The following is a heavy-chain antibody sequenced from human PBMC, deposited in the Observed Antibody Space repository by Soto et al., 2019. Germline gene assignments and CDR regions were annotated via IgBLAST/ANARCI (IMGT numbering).Heavy chain of an antibody. D-gene: IGHD2-2*01. CDR3: AREYAVLVPAAFPYYYGMDV. CDR1: GLTFSSYA. J-gene: IGHJ6*02. Sequence: GGALRRSCAASGLTFSSYAMHWVRQAPGKGLEWVAVISYDGSNKYYADSVKGRFTISRDNSKNTLYLQMNSLRAEDTAVYYCAREYAVLVPAAFPYYYGMDVWGQGTTVTVSS. V-gene: IGHV3-30-3*01. CDR2: ISYDGSNK.